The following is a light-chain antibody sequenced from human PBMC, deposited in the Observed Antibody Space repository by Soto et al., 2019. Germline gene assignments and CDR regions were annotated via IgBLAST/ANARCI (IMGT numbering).Light chain of an antibody. J-gene: IGKJ1*01. CDR1: QSHLHSNGYNY. CDR3: MQALQTPWT. Sequence: DIVMTQSPLSLPVTPAEPASISCRSSQSHLHSNGYNYLDWYLQKPGQSPQLLIYLGSNRASGVPDRFSGSGSGTDFTLKISRVEAEDVGVYYCMQALQTPWTFGQGTKV. CDR2: LGS. V-gene: IGKV2-28*01.